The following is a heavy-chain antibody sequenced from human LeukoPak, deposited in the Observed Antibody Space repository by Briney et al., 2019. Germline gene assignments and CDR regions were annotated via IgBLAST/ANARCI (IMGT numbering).Heavy chain of an antibody. J-gene: IGHJ4*02. D-gene: IGHD6-19*01. CDR3: ARGLGRDSGGWKGFDY. CDR2: IGSSGSTI. Sequence: GGSLRLSCAASGFTFSDYYMSWIRQPPGKGLEWVSYIGSSGSTIYYADSVKGRFTISRDNAKKSLYLQMNSLRAEDTAVYYCARGLGRDSGGWKGFDYWGQGTLVTVSS. V-gene: IGHV3-11*01. CDR1: GFTFSDYY.